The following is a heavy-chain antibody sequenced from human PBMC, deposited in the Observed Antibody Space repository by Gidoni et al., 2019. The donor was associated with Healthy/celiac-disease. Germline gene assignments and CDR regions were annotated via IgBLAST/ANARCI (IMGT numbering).Heavy chain of an antibody. J-gene: IGHJ4*02. CDR3: AGEYYDILTGYYVPY. V-gene: IGHV3-66*01. D-gene: IGHD3-9*01. CDR2: IYSGGST. Sequence: EVQLVESGGGLVQPGGSLRLSCAASGFPVSSNYMSWVRQAPGKGLEWVSVIYSGGSTYYADSVKGRFTISRDNSKNTLYLQMNSLRAEDTAVYYCAGEYYDILTGYYVPYWGQGTLVTVSS. CDR1: GFPVSSNY.